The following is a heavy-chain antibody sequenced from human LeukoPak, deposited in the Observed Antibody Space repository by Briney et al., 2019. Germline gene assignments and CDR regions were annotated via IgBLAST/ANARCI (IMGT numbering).Heavy chain of an antibody. CDR2: MNPNSGDT. V-gene: IGHV1-8*03. D-gene: IGHD6-13*01. CDR3: ARAQGSSSSFHYYYYYYMDV. Sequence: GASVKVSCKASGYTFTSYDINWVRQATGQGLEWMGWMNPNSGDTGYAQKFQGRVTITRNTSISTAYMELSSLRSEDTAVYYCARAQGSSSSFHYYYYYYMDVWGKGTTVTVSS. J-gene: IGHJ6*03. CDR1: GYTFTSYD.